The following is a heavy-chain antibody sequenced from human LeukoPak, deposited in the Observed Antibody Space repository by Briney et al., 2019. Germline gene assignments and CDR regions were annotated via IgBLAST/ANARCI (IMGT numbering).Heavy chain of an antibody. CDR3: ARVDIVASSFDP. V-gene: IGHV4-61*05. D-gene: IGHD5-12*01. CDR1: GGSISSSSYY. J-gene: IGHJ5*02. Sequence: PSETLSLTCTVSGGSISSSSYYWGWIRQPPGKGLEWIGYIYYSGSTNYNPSLKSRVTISVDTSKNQFSLKLSSVTAADTAVYYCARVDIVASSFDPWGQGTLVTVSS. CDR2: IYYSGST.